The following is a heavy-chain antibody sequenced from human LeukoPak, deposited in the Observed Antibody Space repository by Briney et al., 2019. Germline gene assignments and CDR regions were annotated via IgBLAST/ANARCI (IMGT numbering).Heavy chain of an antibody. CDR1: GFTFSSYW. CDR3: ARESLTQWRNYYYMDV. J-gene: IGHJ6*03. V-gene: IGHV3-7*01. D-gene: IGHD6-19*01. Sequence: GGSLRLSCAASGFTFSSYWMSWVRQAPGKGLEWVANIKQDGSEKYYVDSVKGRFTISRDNAKNSLYLQMNSLRAEDTAVYYCARESLTQWRNYYYMDVWGKGTTVTVSS. CDR2: IKQDGSEK.